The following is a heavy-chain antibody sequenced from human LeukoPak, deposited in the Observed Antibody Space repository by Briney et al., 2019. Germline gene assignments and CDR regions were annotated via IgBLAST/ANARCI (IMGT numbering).Heavy chain of an antibody. CDR3: AREKDTAMDY. CDR2: ISSSSAYI. Sequence: PGGSLRLSCAASGFTFSDYSIHWVRHALGKGLEWVSSISSSSAYIYYADSVKGRFTISRDNAKNSLYLQMNSLRAEDTAVYYCAREKDTAMDYWGQGILVTVSS. CDR1: GFTFSDYS. V-gene: IGHV3-21*01. J-gene: IGHJ4*02. D-gene: IGHD5-18*01.